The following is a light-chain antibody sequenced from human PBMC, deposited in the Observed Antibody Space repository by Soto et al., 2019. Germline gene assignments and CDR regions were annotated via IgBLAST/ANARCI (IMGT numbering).Light chain of an antibody. CDR2: AAS. CDR3: QQSYGTPLS. V-gene: IGKV1-39*01. J-gene: IGKJ4*01. Sequence: DMEMTQSPSSLSASVGDRVTITCRASQSISIYLNWYQHKPGKVPQLLIYAASSLQSGVPTRFSGSGSRTDFTITINSLQPEDFATYYCQQSYGTPLSFGGGTKSEIK. CDR1: QSISIY.